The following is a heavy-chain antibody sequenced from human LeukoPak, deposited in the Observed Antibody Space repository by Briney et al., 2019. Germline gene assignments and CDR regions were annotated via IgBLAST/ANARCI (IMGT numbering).Heavy chain of an antibody. CDR3: ASWYFR. CDR2: ISSSASTI. Sequence: PGGSLRLSCAASGFTFSGYEMNWVRQAPGKGLEWVSYISSSASTIYYADSVKGRFTISRDNAKNSLYLQMDSLRAEDTAVCYCASWYFRWGQGTLVTVSS. J-gene: IGHJ4*02. CDR1: GFTFSGYE. V-gene: IGHV3-48*03. D-gene: IGHD1-14*01.